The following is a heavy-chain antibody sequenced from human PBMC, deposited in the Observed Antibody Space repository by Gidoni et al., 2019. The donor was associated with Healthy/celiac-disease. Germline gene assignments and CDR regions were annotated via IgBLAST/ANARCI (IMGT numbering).Heavy chain of an antibody. CDR1: GFTFSSYA. D-gene: IGHD2-2*01. V-gene: IGHV3-23*01. CDR2: ISGSGGST. CDR3: AKVPIVVVPAATAPLYYFDY. Sequence: EVQLLESGGGLVQPGGSLRLSCAASGFTFSSYAMSWVRQAPGKGLEWVSAISGSGGSTYYADSVKGRFTISRDNSKNTLYLQMNSLRAEDTAVYYCAKVPIVVVPAATAPLYYFDYWGQGTLVTVSS. J-gene: IGHJ4*02.